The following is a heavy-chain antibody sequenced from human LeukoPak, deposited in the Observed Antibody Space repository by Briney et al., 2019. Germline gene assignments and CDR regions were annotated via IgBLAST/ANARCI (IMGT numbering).Heavy chain of an antibody. D-gene: IGHD3-16*01. CDR3: TRGAGWLIDY. CDR1: DDSISDYY. Sequence: SETLSLTCTVSDDSISDYYRGWIRQPPGKGLEWIGYFHNSGTSTYNLSLKSRVTILADTSKNQFSLKLNSLTTADTAVYYCTRGAGWLIDYWGQGILVTVSS. CDR2: FHNSGTS. J-gene: IGHJ4*02. V-gene: IGHV4-59*01.